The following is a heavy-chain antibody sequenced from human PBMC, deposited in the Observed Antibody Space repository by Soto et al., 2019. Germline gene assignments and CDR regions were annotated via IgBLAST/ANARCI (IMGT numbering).Heavy chain of an antibody. J-gene: IGHJ2*01. CDR3: ARKVLGSTSRPDYWYFDL. CDR2: ISGGGDRT. CDR1: GFTFINHA. Sequence: EVQLLESGGGLVQPGGSLRLSCVGSGFTFINHAMNWVRQAPGKGLEWVSGISGGGDRTFDADSVKGRFTISIDNSKNTVNLQMNSLRADDTAVYYCARKVLGSTSRPDYWYFDLWGRGTLVTVSS. D-gene: IGHD2-2*01. V-gene: IGHV3-23*01.